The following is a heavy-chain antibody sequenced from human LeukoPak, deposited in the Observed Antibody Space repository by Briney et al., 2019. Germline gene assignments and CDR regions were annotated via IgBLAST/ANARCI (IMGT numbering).Heavy chain of an antibody. CDR1: GFTFSSYS. J-gene: IGHJ4*02. V-gene: IGHV3-21*01. CDR2: ISSSSSYI. CDR3: AKDSTYYYDSSGYPPDY. Sequence: GVSLRLSCAASGFTFSSYSMNWVRQAPGKGLEWVSSISSSSSYIYYADSVKGRFTISRDNAKNSLYLQMNSLRAEDTAVYYCAKDSTYYYDSSGYPPDYWGQGTLVTVSS. D-gene: IGHD3-22*01.